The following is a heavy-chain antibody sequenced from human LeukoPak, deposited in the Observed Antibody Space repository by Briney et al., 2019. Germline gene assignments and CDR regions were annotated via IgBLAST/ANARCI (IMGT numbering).Heavy chain of an antibody. Sequence: GGSLRLSCAASGFTFSSYHMNWVRQAPGKGLEWVSSISSSSSYIYYADSVKGRFTISRDNAKNSLYLQMNSLRAEDTAVYYCARTSGSFSAFDIWGQGTMVTVSS. CDR3: ARTSGSFSAFDI. J-gene: IGHJ3*02. D-gene: IGHD1-26*01. CDR2: ISSSSSYI. V-gene: IGHV3-21*01. CDR1: GFTFSSYH.